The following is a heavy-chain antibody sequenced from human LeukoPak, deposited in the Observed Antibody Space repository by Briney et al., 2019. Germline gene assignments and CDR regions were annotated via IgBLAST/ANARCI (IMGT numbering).Heavy chain of an antibody. D-gene: IGHD2-15*01. V-gene: IGHV4-31*03. CDR2: IYYSGST. CDR3: ARGGVVAAPRH. CDR1: GGSISSGGYY. Sequence: SQTLSLTCTVSGGSISSGGYYWSWIRQHPGKGLEWIGYIYYSGSTYYNPSLKSRVTISVGTSKNQFSLKLSSVTAADTAVYYCARGGVVAAPRHWGQGTLVTVSS. J-gene: IGHJ4*02.